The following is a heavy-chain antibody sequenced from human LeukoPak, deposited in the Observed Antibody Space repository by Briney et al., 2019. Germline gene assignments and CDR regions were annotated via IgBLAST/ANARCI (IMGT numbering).Heavy chain of an antibody. CDR3: ARVASSGWNY. J-gene: IGHJ4*02. D-gene: IGHD6-19*01. CDR2: INHSGST. Sequence: SETLSLTCAVYGGSFSGYDWSWIRQPPGKGLEWIGEINHSGSTNYNPSLKSRVTISVDTSKNQFSLKLSSVTAADTAVYYCARVASSGWNYWGQGTLVTVSS. V-gene: IGHV4-34*01. CDR1: GGSFSGYD.